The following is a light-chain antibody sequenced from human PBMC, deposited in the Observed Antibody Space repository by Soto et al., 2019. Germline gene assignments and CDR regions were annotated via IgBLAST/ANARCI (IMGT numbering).Light chain of an antibody. CDR2: DVS. CDR3: SSYTRSSTLV. CDR1: SSDVGGYNY. J-gene: IGLJ3*02. V-gene: IGLV2-14*03. Sequence: QSALTQPASVSGSPGQSITISCTGTSSDVGGYNYVSWYQQHPGKAPKLMLYDVSERTSGVSNRFSGSKSGNTASLTISGLQAEDEADYYCSSYTRSSTLVFGGGTKLTVL.